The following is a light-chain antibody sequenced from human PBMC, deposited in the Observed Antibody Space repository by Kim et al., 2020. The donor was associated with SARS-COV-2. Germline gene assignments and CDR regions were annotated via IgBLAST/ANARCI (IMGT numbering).Light chain of an antibody. CDR1: QGISSY. CDR2: TAS. J-gene: IGKJ2*01. V-gene: IGKV1-9*01. Sequence: VGDRVPSTCRARQGISSYLAWYQQRPGKAPKLLIYTASTLQSGVPSRFSGSGSGTEFTLTISSLQPEDFATYYCQQLNSHPPTFGQGTKLEI. CDR3: QQLNSHPPT.